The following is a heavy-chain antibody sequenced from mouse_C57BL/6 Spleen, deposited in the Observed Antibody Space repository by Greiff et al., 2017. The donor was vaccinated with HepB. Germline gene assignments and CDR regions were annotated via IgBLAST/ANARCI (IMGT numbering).Heavy chain of an antibody. D-gene: IGHD2-5*01. J-gene: IGHJ1*03. Sequence: VQLQQSGTELVKPGASVKLSCKASGYTFTSYWMHWVKQRPGQGLEWIGNINPSNGGTNYNEKFKSKATLTVDKSSSTAYMQLSSLTSEDSAVYYCARWRSNNWYFDVWGTGTTVTVSS. V-gene: IGHV1-53*01. CDR1: GYTFTSYW. CDR3: ARWRSNNWYFDV. CDR2: INPSNGGT.